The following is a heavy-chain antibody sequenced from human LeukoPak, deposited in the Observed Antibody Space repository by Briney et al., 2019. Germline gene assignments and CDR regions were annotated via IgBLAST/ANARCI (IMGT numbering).Heavy chain of an antibody. V-gene: IGHV3-64*01. CDR1: GFTFTSYA. CDR3: ARDRRGSLYMDV. J-gene: IGHJ6*03. Sequence: TGGSLRLSCAASGFTFTSYAMHWVRQAPGKGLEYVSAISSNGGSTYYANSVKGRFTISRDNSKNTLYLQMGSLRAEDTAVYYCARDRRGSLYMDVWGKGTTVTVSS. D-gene: IGHD1-26*01. CDR2: ISSNGGST.